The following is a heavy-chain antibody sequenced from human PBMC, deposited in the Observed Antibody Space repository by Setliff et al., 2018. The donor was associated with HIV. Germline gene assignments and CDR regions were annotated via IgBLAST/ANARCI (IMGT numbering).Heavy chain of an antibody. Sequence: GSLRLSCAASGFTFSDYHMSWIRQAPGKGLEWVSYISSSGSTIDYADSVMGRFAISRDNAQNSLSLQMNSLRAEDTSVYYCARYFRDGSYNDYWGQGTLVTVSS. D-gene: IGHD1-26*01. CDR1: GFTFSDYH. J-gene: IGHJ4*02. CDR3: ARYFRDGSYNDY. CDR2: ISSSGSTI. V-gene: IGHV3-11*04.